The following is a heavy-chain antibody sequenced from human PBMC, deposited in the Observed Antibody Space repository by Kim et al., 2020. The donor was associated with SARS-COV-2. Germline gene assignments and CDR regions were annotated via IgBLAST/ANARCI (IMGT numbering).Heavy chain of an antibody. D-gene: IGHD4-17*01. Sequence: GGSLRLSCAASGFTFSSYGMHWVRQAPGKGLEWVAVISYVGSNKYYADSVKGRFTISRDNSKNTLYLQMNSLRAEDTAVYYCAKLPSGLTTGFDYWGQGT. CDR1: GFTFSSYG. CDR2: ISYVGSNK. CDR3: AKLPSGLTTGFDY. V-gene: IGHV3-30*18. J-gene: IGHJ4*02.